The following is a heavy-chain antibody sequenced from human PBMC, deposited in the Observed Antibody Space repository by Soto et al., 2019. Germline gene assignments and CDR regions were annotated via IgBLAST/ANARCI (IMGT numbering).Heavy chain of an antibody. D-gene: IGHD1-26*01. CDR1: GFTVNSNY. CDR3: AKGDGFILAV. J-gene: IGHJ6*02. CDR2: TNTGGTT. V-gene: IGHV3-53*02. Sequence: EVQVLATGGGLIQPGGSLRLSCAASGFTVNSNYRSWVRQAPGEGLQWVSITNTGGTTYYADSVKGRFTVSRDNSKNTLYLQMNRLRAEDTVVYYCAKGDGFILAVWGQGTTVSVSS.